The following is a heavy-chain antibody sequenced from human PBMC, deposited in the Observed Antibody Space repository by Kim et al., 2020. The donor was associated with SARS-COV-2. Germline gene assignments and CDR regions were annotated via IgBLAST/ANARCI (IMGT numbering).Heavy chain of an antibody. CDR1: GGSISSYY. Sequence: SETLSLTCTVSGGSISSYYWSWIRQPPGKGLEWIGYIYYSGSTNYNPSLKSRVTISVDTSKNQFSLKLSSVTAADTAVYYCARVGPLVAGYYYYGMDVWGQGTTVTVSS. CDR2: IYYSGST. J-gene: IGHJ6*02. D-gene: IGHD6-13*01. V-gene: IGHV4-59*13. CDR3: ARVGPLVAGYYYYGMDV.